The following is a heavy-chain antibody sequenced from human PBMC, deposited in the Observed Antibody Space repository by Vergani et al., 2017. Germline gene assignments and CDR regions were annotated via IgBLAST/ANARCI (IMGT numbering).Heavy chain of an antibody. D-gene: IGHD6-13*01. CDR1: GSTFSSYS. Sequence: EVQLLESGGGLVQPGGSLRLSCAASGSTFSSYSMNWVRQAPGKGLEWVSSISSSSSYIYYADSVKGRFTISRDNAKNSLYLQMNSLRAEDTAVYYCARGRYSSSWNNWFDPWGQGTLVTVSS. CDR2: ISSSSSYI. V-gene: IGHV3-21*01. CDR3: ARGRYSSSWNNWFDP. J-gene: IGHJ5*02.